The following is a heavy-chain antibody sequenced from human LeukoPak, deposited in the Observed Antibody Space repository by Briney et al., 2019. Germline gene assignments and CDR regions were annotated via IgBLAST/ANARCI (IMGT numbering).Heavy chain of an antibody. Sequence: GGSLRLSCAASGFTFSSYGMHWVRQAPGKGLGWVAFIRYDGSNKYYADSVKGRFTISRDNSKNTLYLQMNSLRAEDTAVYYCAKHLKRYSSGWYDYWGQGTLVTVSS. CDR2: IRYDGSNK. D-gene: IGHD6-19*01. V-gene: IGHV3-30*02. J-gene: IGHJ4*02. CDR3: AKHLKRYSSGWYDY. CDR1: GFTFSSYG.